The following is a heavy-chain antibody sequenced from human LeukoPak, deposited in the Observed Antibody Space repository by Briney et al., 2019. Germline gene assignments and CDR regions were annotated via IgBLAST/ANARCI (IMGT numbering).Heavy chain of an antibody. D-gene: IGHD2-21*02. CDR2: ISYDGSNK. CDR1: GFTFSSYG. CDR3: AKDLGYCGGDCDAFDI. V-gene: IGHV3-30*18. J-gene: IGHJ3*02. Sequence: GGSLRLSCAASGFTFSSYGMHWVRQAPGKGLEWVAVISYDGSNKYYADSVKGRFTISRDNSKNTLYLQMNSLRAGDTAVYYCAKDLGYCGGDCDAFDIWGQGTMVTVSS.